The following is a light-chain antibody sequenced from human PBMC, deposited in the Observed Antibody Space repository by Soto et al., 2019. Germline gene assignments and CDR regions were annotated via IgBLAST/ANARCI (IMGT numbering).Light chain of an antibody. CDR1: SSDVGGYNY. J-gene: IGLJ2*01. CDR3: SSYTSSNALI. V-gene: IGLV2-14*01. Sequence: QSALTQPASVSGSTGQSITISCTGTSSDVGGYNYVSWYQQYPGKAPKVMIYEVTNRPSGVSNRFSGSKSGNTASLTISGLQAEDEADYYCSSYTSSNALIFGGGTQLTVL. CDR2: EVT.